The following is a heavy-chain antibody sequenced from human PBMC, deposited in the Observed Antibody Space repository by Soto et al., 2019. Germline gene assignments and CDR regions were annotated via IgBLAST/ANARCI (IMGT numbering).Heavy chain of an antibody. Sequence: QLQLQESGSGLVKPSQTLSLTCAVSGGSISSGGYSWSWIRQPPGKGLEWIGYIFPTGTTYYNPSLKSRVTISIDTSNNQCSLRLSSVTAADTAVYYCARAPPGPSPRWDVWGQGTTVTVSS. V-gene: IGHV4-30-2*01. CDR2: IFPTGTT. J-gene: IGHJ6*02. CDR1: GGSISSGGYS. CDR3: ARAPPGPSPRWDV. D-gene: IGHD3-10*01.